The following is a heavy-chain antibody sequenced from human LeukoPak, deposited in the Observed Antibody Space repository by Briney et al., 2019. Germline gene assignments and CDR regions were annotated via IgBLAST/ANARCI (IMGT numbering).Heavy chain of an antibody. V-gene: IGHV3-30-3*01. CDR2: IASDGSNE. Sequence: GGSLRLSCAASGFSFSVYSMHWVRQAPGKGLEWVARIASDGSNEDYADSVKGRFTISRDNSKNTLLLQINSLTSEDTAVYYCARDGDYSHGYGKDYWGQGTQVTVSS. J-gene: IGHJ4*02. CDR1: GFSFSVYS. D-gene: IGHD5-18*01. CDR3: ARDGDYSHGYGKDY.